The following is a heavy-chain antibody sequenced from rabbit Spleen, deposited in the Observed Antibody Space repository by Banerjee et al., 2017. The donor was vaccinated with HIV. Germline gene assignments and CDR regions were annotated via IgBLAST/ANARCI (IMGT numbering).Heavy chain of an antibody. CDR1: GVSFSSSSY. CDR2: IDSGNSGFT. J-gene: IGHJ6*01. Sequence: QSLEESGGDLVKPGASLTLTCTASGVSFSSSSYMCWVRQAPGKGLEWIACIDSGNSGFTYFATWAKGRFTCSKTSSTTVTLQMTSLTVADTAIYFCARDLDDVIGWNFGWWGPGTLVTVS. D-gene: IGHD4-1*01. CDR3: ARDLDDVIGWNFGW. V-gene: IGHV1S40*01.